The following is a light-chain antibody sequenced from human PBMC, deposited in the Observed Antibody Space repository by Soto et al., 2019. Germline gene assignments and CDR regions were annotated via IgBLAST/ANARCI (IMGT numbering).Light chain of an antibody. Sequence: EIVLTQSPGTLSLSPGEGDTLSCRASQSVSSYLAWYQQKPGQAPRLLIYDASNRATGIPARFSGSGSGTDFTLTISSLEPEDFAVYYCQQRSNWPPTFGQGTKVDIK. CDR1: QSVSSY. J-gene: IGKJ1*01. V-gene: IGKV3-11*01. CDR3: QQRSNWPPT. CDR2: DAS.